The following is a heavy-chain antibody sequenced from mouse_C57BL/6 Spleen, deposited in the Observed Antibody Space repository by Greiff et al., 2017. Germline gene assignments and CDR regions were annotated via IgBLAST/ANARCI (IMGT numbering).Heavy chain of an antibody. J-gene: IGHJ1*03. CDR3: ARSDYGSSHWYFDV. CDR1: GYAFSSYW. Sequence: VKLQQSGAELVKPGASVKISCKASGYAFSSYWMNWVKQRPGKGLEWIGQIYPGDGDTNYNGKFKGKATLTADKSSSTAYMQLSSLTSEDSAVYFCARSDYGSSHWYFDVWGTGTTVTVSS. CDR2: IYPGDGDT. V-gene: IGHV1-80*01. D-gene: IGHD1-1*01.